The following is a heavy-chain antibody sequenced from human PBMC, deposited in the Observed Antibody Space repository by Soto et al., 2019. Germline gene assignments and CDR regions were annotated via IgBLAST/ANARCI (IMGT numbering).Heavy chain of an antibody. CDR3: TTTWEGTYFDY. CDR1: GFTFSNAW. V-gene: IGHV3-15*01. J-gene: IGHJ4*02. Sequence: GGSLRLSCAASGFTFSNAWMSWVRQAPGKGLEWVGRIKSKTDGGTIDYAAPVKGRFTISRDDSKNTLYLQMNSLKTEDTAVYYCTTTWEGTYFDYWGQGTLVTVSS. D-gene: IGHD1-26*01. CDR2: IKSKTDGGTI.